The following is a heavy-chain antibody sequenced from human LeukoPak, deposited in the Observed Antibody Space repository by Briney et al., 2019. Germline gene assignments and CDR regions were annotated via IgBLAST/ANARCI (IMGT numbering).Heavy chain of an antibody. D-gene: IGHD1-7*01. CDR1: GGSISSYY. J-gene: IGHJ4*02. CDR3: ARHEEGYNWNLFY. Sequence: SETLSLTCTVSGGSISSYYWSWIRQPPGKGLEWIGYIHRSGNTKYNPSLRSRITISVDTSKNQFSLRLSSVTAADTAVYFCARHEEGYNWNLFYWGQGTLVAVTS. CDR2: IHRSGNT. V-gene: IGHV4-59*08.